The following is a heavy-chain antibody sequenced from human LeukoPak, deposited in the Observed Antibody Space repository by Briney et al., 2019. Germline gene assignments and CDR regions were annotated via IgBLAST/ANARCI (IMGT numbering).Heavy chain of an antibody. D-gene: IGHD3-22*01. J-gene: IGHJ3*02. CDR3: ARQWGRYDSSGYYYRGAFDI. Sequence: SETLSLTCTVSGGSISSSSYYWGWIRQPPGKGLEWIGGIYYSGSTYYNPSLKSRVTISVDTSKNQFSLKLSSVTAADTAVYYCARQWGRYDSSGYYYRGAFDIWGQGTMVTVSS. V-gene: IGHV4-39*01. CDR1: GGSISSSSYY. CDR2: IYYSGST.